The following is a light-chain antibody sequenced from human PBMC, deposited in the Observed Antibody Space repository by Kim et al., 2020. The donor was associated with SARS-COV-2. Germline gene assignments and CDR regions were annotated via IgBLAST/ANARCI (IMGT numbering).Light chain of an antibody. V-gene: IGKV3-15*01. CDR3: QQRNAWPLT. J-gene: IGKJ4*01. CDR1: QTVRTN. CDR2: LAS. Sequence: EIVMTQSPATLSVSPGERATLSCRAGQTVRTNLVWYQQKPGQAPRVLIDLASNRATGIPARFSGSGSGTDFTLTISSLQSDDVAVYYCQQRNAWPLTFGGGTKVDIK.